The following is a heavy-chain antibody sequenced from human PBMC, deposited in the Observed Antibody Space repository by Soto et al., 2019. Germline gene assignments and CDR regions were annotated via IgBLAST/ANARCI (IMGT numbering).Heavy chain of an antibody. D-gene: IGHD5-12*01. CDR3: ARLGSGYEPWQLGY. Sequence: SETLSLTCTVSGGSISSYYWSWIRQPPGKGLEWIGYIYYSGSTNYNPSLKSRVTISGDTSKNQFSLRLSSVTAADTAVYYCARLGSGYEPWQLGYWGQGTLVTVSS. CDR1: GGSISSYY. CDR2: IYYSGST. J-gene: IGHJ4*02. V-gene: IGHV4-59*08.